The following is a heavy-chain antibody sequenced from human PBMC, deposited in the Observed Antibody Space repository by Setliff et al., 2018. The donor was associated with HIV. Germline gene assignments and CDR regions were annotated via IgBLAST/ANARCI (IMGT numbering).Heavy chain of an antibody. CDR3: AKSGALPFDY. CDR1: GFIFNTYA. D-gene: IGHD2-15*01. CDR2: ISGSGGST. V-gene: IGHV3-23*01. J-gene: IGHJ4*02. Sequence: GGSLRLSCAASGFIFNTYAMSWVRQAPGKGLEWVSAISGSGGSTYYADSVKGRFTISRDNSKNTLYLQMNSLRAEDTAVYYCAKSGALPFDYWGQGTLVTVSS.